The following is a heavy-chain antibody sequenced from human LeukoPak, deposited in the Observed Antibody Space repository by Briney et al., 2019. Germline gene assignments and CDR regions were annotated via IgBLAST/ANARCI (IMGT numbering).Heavy chain of an antibody. J-gene: IGHJ4*02. CDR2: ISGSGGST. CDR1: GFTFSSYA. CDR3: AKGTHYYGFLFDY. Sequence: GGSLRLSCAASGFTFSSYAMNWVRQAPGKGLEWVSTISGSGGSTDYAESVKGRFTISRDNSKNTLYLQMNSLRAEDTAVYYCAKGTHYYGFLFDYWGQGTLVTVSS. V-gene: IGHV3-23*01. D-gene: IGHD3-10*01.